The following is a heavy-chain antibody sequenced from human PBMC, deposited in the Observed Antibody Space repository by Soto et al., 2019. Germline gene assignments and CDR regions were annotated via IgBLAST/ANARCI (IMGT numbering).Heavy chain of an antibody. J-gene: IGHJ6*02. CDR1: GGSISSYY. CDR3: ASSHVDTAMVSYYYGMDV. Sequence: PSETLSLTCTVSGGSISSYYWSWIRQPPGKGLEWIGYIYYRGSTNYNPSLTSRVTISVDTSKNQFSLKLSSVTAADTAVYYCASSHVDTAMVSYYYGMDVWVQGTTVTVSS. D-gene: IGHD5-18*01. CDR2: IYYRGST. V-gene: IGHV4-59*01.